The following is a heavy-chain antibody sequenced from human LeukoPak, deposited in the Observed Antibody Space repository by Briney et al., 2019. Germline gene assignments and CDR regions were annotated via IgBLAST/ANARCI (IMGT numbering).Heavy chain of an antibody. CDR2: ISSSGSTI. J-gene: IGHJ4*02. CDR1: GVTFSSYE. CDR3: ARVTYDYVWGSYRTPFDY. V-gene: IGHV3-48*03. Sequence: PGGSLRLSCAASGVTFSSYEMNWVRQAPGKGLEWVSYISSSGSTIYYADSLKRRFTISRDNAKNSLYLQMDSLSAEDTAVYYCARVTYDYVWGSYRTPFDYWGQGTLVTVSS. D-gene: IGHD3-16*02.